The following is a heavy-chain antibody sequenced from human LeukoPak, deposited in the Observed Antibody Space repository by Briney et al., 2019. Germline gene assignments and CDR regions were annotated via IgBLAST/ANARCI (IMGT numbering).Heavy chain of an antibody. CDR1: GFTFSTYW. J-gene: IGHJ4*02. V-gene: IGHV3-30*02. D-gene: IGHD4/OR15-4a*01. CDR3: AKGYGAYEWSPPDY. Sequence: GGSLRLSCAASGFTFSTYWMSWVRQAPGKGLEWVAFIRYDGSYKYYADSVKGRLTISRDNSKNTLYLQMNSLRPEDTAVYHCAKGYGAYEWSPPDYWGQGTLVTVSS. CDR2: IRYDGSYK.